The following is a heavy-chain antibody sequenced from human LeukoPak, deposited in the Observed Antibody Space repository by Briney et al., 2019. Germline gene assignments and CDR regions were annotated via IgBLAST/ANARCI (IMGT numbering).Heavy chain of an antibody. V-gene: IGHV4-4*02. Sequence: SETLSPTCGVSGGSITNTNYWTWVRQPPGKGLEWIGEVNLQGSTNYNPSLMGRVAISVDTSKNHISLQLTSVTAADTAVYYCAREGGPYRPLDYSGQGTLVTVSS. CDR2: VNLQGST. J-gene: IGHJ4*02. CDR3: AREGGPYRPLDY. CDR1: GGSITNTNY.